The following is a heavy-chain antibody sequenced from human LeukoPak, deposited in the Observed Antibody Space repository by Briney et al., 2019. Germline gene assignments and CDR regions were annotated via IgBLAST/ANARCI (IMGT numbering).Heavy chain of an antibody. Sequence: SETLSLTCAVYGGSFSGYYWSWIRQPPGKGLEWIGEINHSGSTNYNPSLKSRVTISVDTSKSQFSLKLSSVTAADTAVYYCARGACSSTSCYGLDIWGQGTMVTVSS. J-gene: IGHJ3*02. CDR2: INHSGST. CDR1: GGSFSGYY. D-gene: IGHD2-2*01. CDR3: ARGACSSTSCYGLDI. V-gene: IGHV4-34*01.